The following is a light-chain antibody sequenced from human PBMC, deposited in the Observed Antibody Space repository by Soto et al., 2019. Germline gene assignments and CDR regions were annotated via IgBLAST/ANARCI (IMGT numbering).Light chain of an antibody. CDR1: QSLLYGDGKTY. V-gene: IGKV2D-29*01. Sequence: DVVVTQTPLSLSVTPGQPASMSCRSSQSLLYGDGKTYLYWYLQRPVQPPQLLIYDGSNRDSGVPDRFSGSGSGTDFTLKISRVEAEDVGVYYCMQAAHWPWTFGQGTKVDNK. CDR3: MQAAHWPWT. J-gene: IGKJ1*01. CDR2: DGS.